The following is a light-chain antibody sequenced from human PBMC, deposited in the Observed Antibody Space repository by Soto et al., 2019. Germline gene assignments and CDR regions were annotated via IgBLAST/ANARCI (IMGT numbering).Light chain of an antibody. CDR1: SGYSNYK. V-gene: IGLV9-49*01. Sequence: QPVLTQPPSASASLGASVTLTCTLSSGYSNYKVDWYQQRPGEGPRFVMRVGAGGIVGSKGGGIPDRFSVLGSGLNRYLTIKNIQEEDESDYHCGADHGSGSNFVWVFGGGTKVTVL. J-gene: IGLJ3*02. CDR3: GADHGSGSNFVWV. CDR2: VGAGGIVG.